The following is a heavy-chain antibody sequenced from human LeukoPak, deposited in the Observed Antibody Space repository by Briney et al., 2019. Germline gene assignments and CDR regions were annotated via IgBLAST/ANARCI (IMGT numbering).Heavy chain of an antibody. J-gene: IGHJ6*03. CDR2: IYTSGST. Sequence: PSQTLSLTCTVSGGSISSGSYYWSWIRQPAGKGLEWIGRIYTSGSTNYNPSLKSRVTMSVDTSKNQFSLKLSSVTAADTAVYYCARDPYYYYMDVWGKGTTVTISS. V-gene: IGHV4-61*02. CDR3: ARDPYYYYMDV. CDR1: GGSISSGSYY.